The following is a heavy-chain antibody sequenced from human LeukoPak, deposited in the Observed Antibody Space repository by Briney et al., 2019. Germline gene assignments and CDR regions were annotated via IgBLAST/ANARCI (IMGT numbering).Heavy chain of an antibody. CDR3: ARGPSHSGSYFVY. Sequence: GGSLRLSCAASGFTFSTYWMYWVRQGSGKGLVWVSRISSDGSRTEYADSVEGRFTISRDNAKNTLYLQMDSLRAEDTVVYYCARGPSHSGSYFVYWGQGTLVTVSS. D-gene: IGHD1-26*01. CDR2: ISSDGSRT. V-gene: IGHV3-74*03. CDR1: GFTFSTYW. J-gene: IGHJ4*02.